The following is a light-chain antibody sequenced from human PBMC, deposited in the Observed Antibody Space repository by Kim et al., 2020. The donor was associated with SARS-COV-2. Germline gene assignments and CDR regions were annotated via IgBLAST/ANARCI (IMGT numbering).Light chain of an antibody. CDR2: GND. J-gene: IGLJ2*01. CDR1: SSNDGMYV. Sequence: PGQRVTIFCSGSSSNDGMYVVNWYQQFPGKAPKLLIYGNDQRTSAVPDRFSASKSGTSASLAISGLKSEDEADYYCASWDDSLNGLFGGGTQLTVL. CDR3: ASWDDSLNGL. V-gene: IGLV1-44*01.